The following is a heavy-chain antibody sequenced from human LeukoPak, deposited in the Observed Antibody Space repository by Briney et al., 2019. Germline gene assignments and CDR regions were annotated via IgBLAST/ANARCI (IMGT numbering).Heavy chain of an antibody. V-gene: IGHV3-23*01. D-gene: IGHD3-10*01. CDR1: GFTFSGYA. CDR3: AKDSGSKAGSWSDY. CDR2: ISGSGGST. Sequence: GGSLRLSCAASGFTFSGYAMSWVRQAPGKGLEWVSAISGSGGSTYYADSVKGRFTISRDSSKNTLYLQMNSLRAEDTAVYYCAKDSGSKAGSWSDYWGQGTLVTVSS. J-gene: IGHJ4*02.